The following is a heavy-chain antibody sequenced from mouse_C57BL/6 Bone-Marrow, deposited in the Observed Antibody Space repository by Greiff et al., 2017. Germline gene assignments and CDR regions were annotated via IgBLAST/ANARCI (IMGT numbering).Heavy chain of an antibody. CDR2: IWGGGST. V-gene: IGHV2-9*01. J-gene: IGHJ1*03. D-gene: IGHD1-1*01. CDR3: AKRGYYGSSYPYWYFDV. CDR1: GFSLTSYG. Sequence: VQVVESGPGLVAPSQSLSITCTVSGFSLTSYGVDWVRQPPGTGLEWLGVIWGGGSTNSNSAPMPRLSISKDNSKSHVFLKMNSLQTDDTAMYYCAKRGYYGSSYPYWYFDVWGTGTTVTVSS.